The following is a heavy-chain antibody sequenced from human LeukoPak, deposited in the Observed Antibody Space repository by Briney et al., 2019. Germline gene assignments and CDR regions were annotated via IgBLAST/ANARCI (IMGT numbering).Heavy chain of an antibody. CDR2: IYYSGST. V-gene: IGHV4-59*11. J-gene: IGHJ5*02. Sequence: PSQTLSLTCSVSGASISSHYWSWIRQPPGKGLECIGYIYYSGSTNYNPSLKSRVTISVDTSKNQFSLKLSSVTAADTAVYYCARVNDFWSGYYTNWFDPWGQGTLVTVSS. D-gene: IGHD3-3*01. CDR1: GASISSHY. CDR3: ARVNDFWSGYYTNWFDP.